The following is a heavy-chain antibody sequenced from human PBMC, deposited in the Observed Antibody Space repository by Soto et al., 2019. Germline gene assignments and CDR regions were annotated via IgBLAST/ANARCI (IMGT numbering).Heavy chain of an antibody. CDR3: AIIAAAGLDY. V-gene: IGHV4-31*03. CDR1: GGSISSGGYY. D-gene: IGHD6-13*01. Sequence: PSETLSLTCTVSGGSISSGGYYWSWIRQHPGKGLEWIGYIYYSGSTYYNPSPKSRVTISVDTSKNQFSLKLSSVTAADTAVYYCAIIAAAGLDYWGQGTLVTVSS. J-gene: IGHJ4*02. CDR2: IYYSGST.